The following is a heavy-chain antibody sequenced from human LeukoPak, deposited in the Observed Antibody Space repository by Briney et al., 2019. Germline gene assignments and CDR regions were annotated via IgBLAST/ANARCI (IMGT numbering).Heavy chain of an antibody. D-gene: IGHD1-26*01. Sequence: PGGSLRLSCAASGFTFSRYWLSWVRQAPGKGLEWVASIEQDGSQKYYVDSVSGRFTISRDNAKNSVYLQMNSLRVEDTAVYYCARNSGSYPFDYWGQGTLVTVSS. CDR3: ARNSGSYPFDY. CDR1: GFTFSRYW. V-gene: IGHV3-7*01. J-gene: IGHJ4*02. CDR2: IEQDGSQK.